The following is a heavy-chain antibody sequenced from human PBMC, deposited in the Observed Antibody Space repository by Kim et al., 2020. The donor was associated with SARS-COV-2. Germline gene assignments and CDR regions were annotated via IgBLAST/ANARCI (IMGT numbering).Heavy chain of an antibody. J-gene: IGHJ4*02. D-gene: IGHD3-10*01. CDR3: ASQNLWFGELGY. CDR1: GFTVSSNY. V-gene: IGHV3-53*01. CDR2: IYSGGST. Sequence: GGSLRLSCAASGFTVSSNYMSWVRQAPGKGLEWVSVIYSGGSTYYADSVKGRFTISRDNSKNTLYLQMNSLRAEDTAVYYCASQNLWFGELGYWGQGTLVTVSS.